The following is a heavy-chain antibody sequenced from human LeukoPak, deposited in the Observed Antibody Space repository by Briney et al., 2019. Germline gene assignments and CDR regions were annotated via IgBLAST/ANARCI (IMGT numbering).Heavy chain of an antibody. V-gene: IGHV5-51*01. CDR2: VYPGDSDT. Sequence: GESLKISCKGSGYSFTSYWIGWVRQMPGKGLEWMGIVYPGDSDTRYSPSFQGQVTISADKSISTAYLQWSCLKASDTAMYYCAREAPEAIVLNWGQGTLVTVSS. D-gene: IGHD3-22*01. CDR3: AREAPEAIVLN. CDR1: GYSFTSYW. J-gene: IGHJ4*02.